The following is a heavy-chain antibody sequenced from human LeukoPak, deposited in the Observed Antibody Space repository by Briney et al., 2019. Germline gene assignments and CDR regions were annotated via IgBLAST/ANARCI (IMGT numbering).Heavy chain of an antibody. CDR1: GFTFDYYT. V-gene: IGHV3-9*01. CDR2: ISWNSGSI. Sequence: GWSLRLSCAASGFTFDYYTMQWLRQAPGEVLELGSGISWNSGSIGYADSVKGRFTISRDNTKHCLYLQMNSLSAEDTALYYCAKFPAAAAPDYWGERTLVTVSS. J-gene: IGHJ4*02. CDR3: AKFPAAAAPDY. D-gene: IGHD6-13*01.